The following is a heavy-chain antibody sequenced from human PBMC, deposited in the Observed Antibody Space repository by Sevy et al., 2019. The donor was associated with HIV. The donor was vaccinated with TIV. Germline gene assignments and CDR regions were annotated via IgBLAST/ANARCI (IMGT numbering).Heavy chain of an antibody. CDR3: ANEGIAARPGYYAY. V-gene: IGHV3-23*01. D-gene: IGHD6-6*01. J-gene: IGHJ4*02. CDR2: ISGSGGST. CDR1: GFTFSSYA. Sequence: GGSLRLSCAASGFTFSSYAMSWVRQAPGKGLEWVSAISGSGGSTYYADSVKGRFTISRDNSKNTLYLQMNSLRADDTAVYYCANEGIAARPGYYAYWGQGTLFTVSS.